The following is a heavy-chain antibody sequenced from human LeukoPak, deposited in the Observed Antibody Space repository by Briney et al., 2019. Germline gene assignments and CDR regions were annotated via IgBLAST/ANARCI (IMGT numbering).Heavy chain of an antibody. CDR3: AKGKKITVAGLFDC. J-gene: IGHJ4*02. D-gene: IGHD6-19*01. V-gene: IGHV3-9*01. CDR2: ISWNSGSI. Sequence: SLRLSCAASGFTFDDYAMHWVRQVPGKGLERVSGISWNSGSIGYADSVKGRFTISRDNAKNSLYLHMNSLSAEDTALYYCAKGKKITVAGLFDCWGQGTLVTVSS. CDR1: GFTFDDYA.